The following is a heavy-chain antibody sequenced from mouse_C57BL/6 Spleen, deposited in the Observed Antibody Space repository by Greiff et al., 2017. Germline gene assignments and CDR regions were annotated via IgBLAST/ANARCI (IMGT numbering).Heavy chain of an antibody. Sequence: VQLQQSGAELVKPGASVKISCKASGYAFSSYWMNWVKQRPGQGLEWIGRIYPGDGDTNYNGKFKGKATLTADKSSSTAYMQLSSLTSEDSAVYFCARDDSSDERSMDDWGQGTSVTVSS. CDR3: ARDDSSDERSMDD. V-gene: IGHV1-80*01. J-gene: IGHJ4*01. D-gene: IGHD1-1*01. CDR2: IYPGDGDT. CDR1: GYAFSSYW.